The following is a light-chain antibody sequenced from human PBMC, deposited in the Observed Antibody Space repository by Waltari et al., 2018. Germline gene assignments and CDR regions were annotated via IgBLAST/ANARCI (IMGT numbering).Light chain of an antibody. J-gene: IGLJ3*02. CDR2: DTS. Sequence: QAVVTQEPSLTVSPGGTVTLTCGSSTGAVTSGHYPPWFQQKPGKVPRPLIDDTSNKHSWTPAWFSGSLLGGKAALTLSGAQPEDEAEYYCLLWYSGPRWVFGGGTNLSVL. CDR1: TGAVTSGHY. V-gene: IGLV7-46*01. CDR3: LLWYSGPRWV.